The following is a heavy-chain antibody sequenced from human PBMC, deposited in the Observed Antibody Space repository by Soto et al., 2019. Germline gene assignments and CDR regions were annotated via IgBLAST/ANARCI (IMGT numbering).Heavy chain of an antibody. CDR1: GGTFSNYA. J-gene: IGHJ6*02. D-gene: IGHD6-19*01. CDR3: ARVEAVAGLYNYPGLDV. Sequence: QVQLVQSGAEVKKPGSSVKVSCKVSGGTFSNYAIDWVRLAPGHGLEWMGGIVPIFGTTYYTQKFQGRAKIIADDSTTTAYLEMSSLRSEDTAIYYCARVEAVAGLYNYPGLDVWGQGPAVTVSS. V-gene: IGHV1-69*12. CDR2: IVPIFGTT.